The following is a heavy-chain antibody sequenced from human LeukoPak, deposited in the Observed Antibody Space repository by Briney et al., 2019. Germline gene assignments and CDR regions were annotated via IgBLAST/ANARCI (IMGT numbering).Heavy chain of an antibody. CDR2: ISYDGSNK. D-gene: IGHD3-10*01. V-gene: IGHV3-30*04. Sequence: PGGSLRLSCAASGFTFSSYAMHWVRQAPGKGLEWVAVISYDGSNKYYADSVKGRFTISRDNSKNTLYLQMNSLRAEDTAVYYCARGCGSGSYLDYWGQGTLVTVSS. CDR3: ARGCGSGSYLDY. J-gene: IGHJ4*02. CDR1: GFTFSSYA.